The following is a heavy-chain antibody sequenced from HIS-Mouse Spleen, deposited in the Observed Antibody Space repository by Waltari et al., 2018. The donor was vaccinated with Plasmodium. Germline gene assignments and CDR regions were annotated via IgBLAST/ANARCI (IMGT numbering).Heavy chain of an antibody. V-gene: IGHV1-24*01. CDR1: GYTLTELS. J-gene: IGHJ4*02. D-gene: IGHD3-10*01. CDR2: FDPEDGET. Sequence: QVQLVQSGAEVKKPGASVKVSCKVSGYTLTELSMHWVRQAPGKGLEWMGGFDPEDGETIYAQKFQGRVTMTEDTSTDTAYMELSSLRSEDTAVYYCATILDYYGSGSYYNGVLDYRGQGTLVTVSS. CDR3: ATILDYYGSGSYYNGVLDY.